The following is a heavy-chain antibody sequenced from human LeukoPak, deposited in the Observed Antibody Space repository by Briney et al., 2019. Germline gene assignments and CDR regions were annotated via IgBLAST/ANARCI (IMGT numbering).Heavy chain of an antibody. D-gene: IGHD3-22*01. V-gene: IGHV4-39*07. Sequence: SETLSLICSVSGASISSSDYYWGWIRQPPGKGLEWIGTIYHSGSTYYNASLKGRVTISVDTSKNQFSLKFNSVTAADTAVYFCARVGIVLVTGSNWVDPWGQGTLVTVSS. CDR1: GASISSSDYY. J-gene: IGHJ5*02. CDR3: ARVGIVLVTGSNWVDP. CDR2: IYHSGST.